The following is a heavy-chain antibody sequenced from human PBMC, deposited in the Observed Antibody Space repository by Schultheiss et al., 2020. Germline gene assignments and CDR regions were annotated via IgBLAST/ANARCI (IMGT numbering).Heavy chain of an antibody. CDR3: ARLGIAYGMDV. D-gene: IGHD6-13*01. J-gene: IGHJ6*02. CDR2: ISSSSSYI. CDR1: GFTFSSYS. V-gene: IGHV3-21*01. Sequence: SLKISCAASGFTFSSYSMNWVRQAPGKGLEWVSSISSSSSYIYYADSVKGRFTISRDNAKNSLYLQMNSLRAGDTAVYYCARLGIAYGMDVWGQGTTVTVSS.